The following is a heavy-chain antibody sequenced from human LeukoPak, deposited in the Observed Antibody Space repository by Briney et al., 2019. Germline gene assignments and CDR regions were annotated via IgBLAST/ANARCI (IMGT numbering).Heavy chain of an antibody. J-gene: IGHJ4*02. CDR1: GFTFDDYA. Sequence: GGSLRLSCAASGFTFDDYAMHWVRQAPGKGLEWVSLISGDGGSTYYADSVKGRFTISRDNSKNSLYLQMTSLRTEDTALYYCAKDKRYSGYDPFDYWGQGTLVTVSS. CDR2: ISGDGGST. V-gene: IGHV3-43*02. D-gene: IGHD5-12*01. CDR3: AKDKRYSGYDPFDY.